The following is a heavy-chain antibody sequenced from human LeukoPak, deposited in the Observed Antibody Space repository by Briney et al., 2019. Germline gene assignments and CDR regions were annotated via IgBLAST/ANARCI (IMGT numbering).Heavy chain of an antibody. J-gene: IGHJ6*02. CDR2: IIPIFGTA. CDR3: ARAHASHDYSNVRYYYYGMDV. V-gene: IGHV1-69*13. CDR1: GGTFSSYA. D-gene: IGHD4-11*01. Sequence: GASVKVSCKASGGTFSSYAISWVRQAPGQGLEWMGGIIPIFGTANYAQKFQGRVTITADESTSTAYMELSSLRSEDTAVYYCARAHASHDYSNVRYYYYGMDVWGQGTTVTVSS.